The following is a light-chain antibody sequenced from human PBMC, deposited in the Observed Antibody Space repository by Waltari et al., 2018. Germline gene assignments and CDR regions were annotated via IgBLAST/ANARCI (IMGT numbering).Light chain of an antibody. CDR1: QSVSSNY. CDR3: QQYGGSPLT. Sequence: DIVLTQSPGTLSLSPGERATLSCRASQSVSSNYLAWYQQKSGQSPRLLIYGASSRATGIPDRFSGSGSGPDFSLTISRLEPEDFAVYYCQQYGGSPLTFGGGTKVEIK. V-gene: IGKV3-20*01. CDR2: GAS. J-gene: IGKJ4*01.